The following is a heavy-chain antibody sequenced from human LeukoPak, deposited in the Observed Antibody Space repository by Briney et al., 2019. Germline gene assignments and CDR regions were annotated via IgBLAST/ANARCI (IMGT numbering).Heavy chain of an antibody. CDR3: AKVRLPNFSYYYGMDV. CDR2: ISGSGGST. V-gene: IGHV3-23*01. J-gene: IGHJ6*02. CDR1: GFTFSSYA. Sequence: PGGSLRLSCAASGFTFSSYAMTWVRQAPGKGLEWVSAISGSGGSTYSADSVKGRFTISRDNSKNTLYLQMNSLRAEDTAVYYCAKVRLPNFSYYYGMDVWGQGTTVTVSS.